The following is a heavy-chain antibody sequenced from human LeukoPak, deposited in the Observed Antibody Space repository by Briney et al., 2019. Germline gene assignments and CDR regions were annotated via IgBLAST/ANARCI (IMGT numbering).Heavy chain of an antibody. CDR1: GGTFSSYA. CDR3: AREAFAAGKNFDY. J-gene: IGHJ4*02. CDR2: IIPIFGTA. V-gene: IGHV1-69*05. D-gene: IGHD3-10*01. Sequence: EASVKVSCKASGGTFSSYAISWVRQSPGQGLEWMGGIIPIFGTANYAQKFQGRVTMTRDASTSTVYMDLSSLRSEDTAVYYCAREAFAAGKNFDYWGQGTQVTVSS.